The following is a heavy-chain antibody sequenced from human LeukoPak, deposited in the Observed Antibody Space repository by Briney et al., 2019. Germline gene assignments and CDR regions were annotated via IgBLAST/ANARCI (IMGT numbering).Heavy chain of an antibody. D-gene: IGHD6-13*01. Sequence: LVASVTVSCKASGYTSTGYYMHWVRQAPGQGLEWMGWINPNSGGTNYAQKFQGRVTMTRDTSISTAYMELSRLRSDDTAVYYCARDRIAAAVPFDPWGQGTLVTVSS. CDR2: INPNSGGT. V-gene: IGHV1-2*03. J-gene: IGHJ5*02. CDR3: ARDRIAAAVPFDP. CDR1: GYTSTGYY.